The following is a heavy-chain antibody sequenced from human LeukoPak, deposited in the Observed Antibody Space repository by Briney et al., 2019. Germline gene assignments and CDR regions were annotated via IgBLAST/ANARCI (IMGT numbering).Heavy chain of an antibody. CDR2: IYYSGST. Sequence: PSETLSLTCTVSGGSISSYYWSWIRQPPGKGLEWIGYIYYSGSTYYNPSLKSRVTISVDTSKNQFSLKLSSVTAADTAVYYCARDTYGGNSGSYYYHGMDVWGQGTTVTVSS. CDR1: GGSISSYY. CDR3: ARDTYGGNSGSYYYHGMDV. D-gene: IGHD4-23*01. J-gene: IGHJ6*02. V-gene: IGHV4-59*06.